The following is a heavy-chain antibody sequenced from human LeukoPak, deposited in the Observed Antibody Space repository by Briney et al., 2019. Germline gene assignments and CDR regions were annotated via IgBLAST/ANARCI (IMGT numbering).Heavy chain of an antibody. V-gene: IGHV3-53*01. CDR1: GFTISSHY. CDR2: IYIGGAT. CDR3: ARGDGYNYFGP. J-gene: IGHJ5*02. Sequence: GGSLRLSCAASGFTISSHYMSWVRQAPGKGLEWVSVIYIGGATYYADSVKGRFTISRDNSKNTLSLQMNSLRAEDTAVYYCARGDGYNYFGPWGRGTLVTVSS. D-gene: IGHD5-24*01.